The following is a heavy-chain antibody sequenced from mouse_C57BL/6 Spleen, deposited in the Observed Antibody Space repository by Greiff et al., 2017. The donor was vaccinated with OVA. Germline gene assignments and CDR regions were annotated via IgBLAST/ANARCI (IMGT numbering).Heavy chain of an antibody. D-gene: IGHD2-3*01. CDR2: IYPGSGST. J-gene: IGHJ1*03. CDR3: ARWHYDGYDDWYFDV. CDR1: GYTFTSYW. V-gene: IGHV1-55*01. Sequence: QVQLQQPGAELVKPGASVKMSCKASGYTFTSYWITWVKQRPGQGLEWIGDIYPGSGSTNYNEKFKSQATLTVDTSSSTAYMQRSSLTSEDSAVYYCARWHYDGYDDWYFDVWGTGTTVTVSS.